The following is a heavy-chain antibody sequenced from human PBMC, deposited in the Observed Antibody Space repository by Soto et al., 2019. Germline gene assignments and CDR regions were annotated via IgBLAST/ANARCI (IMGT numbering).Heavy chain of an antibody. V-gene: IGHV4-30-2*01. CDR2: IYHSGST. D-gene: IGHD3-22*01. CDR1: GGSISSGGYS. CDR3: AREGYDSSHFDY. Sequence: PSETLSLTCAFSGGSISSGGYSWSWIRQPPGKGLEWIGYIYHSGSTYYNPSLKSRVTISVDRSKNQFSLKLSSVTAADTAVYYCAREGYDSSHFDYWGQGTLVTVSS. J-gene: IGHJ4*02.